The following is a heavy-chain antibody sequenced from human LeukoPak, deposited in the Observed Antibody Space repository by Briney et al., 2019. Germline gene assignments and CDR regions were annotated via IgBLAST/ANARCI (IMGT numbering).Heavy chain of an antibody. D-gene: IGHD2-8*02. Sequence: ASVKISCKVSGYTFTDYYMHWVQQAPGKGLEWMGLVDPEDGETIYAEKFQGRVTISVDTSKNQFSLKLSSVTAADTAVYYCASYWWGRNFDYWGQGTLVTVSS. V-gene: IGHV1-69-2*01. J-gene: IGHJ4*02. CDR1: GYTFTDYY. CDR3: ASYWWGRNFDY. CDR2: VDPEDGET.